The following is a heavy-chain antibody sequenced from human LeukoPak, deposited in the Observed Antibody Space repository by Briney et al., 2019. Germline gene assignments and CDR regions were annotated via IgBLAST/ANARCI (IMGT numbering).Heavy chain of an antibody. CDR1: GGSISSYY. D-gene: IGHD2-15*01. CDR2: IYTSGST. CDR3: AKVIAGSPGLDP. Sequence: SETLSLTCTVSGGSISSYYWSWIRQPAGKGLEWIGRIYTSGSTNYNPSLKSRVTMTRDTSITTVYMEVSRLRSDDTAVYYCAKVIAGSPGLDPWGQGTLVTVSS. J-gene: IGHJ5*02. V-gene: IGHV4-4*07.